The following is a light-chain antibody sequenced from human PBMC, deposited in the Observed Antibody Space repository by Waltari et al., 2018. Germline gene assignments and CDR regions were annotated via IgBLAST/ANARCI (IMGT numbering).Light chain of an antibody. V-gene: IGLV2-14*01. Sequence: QSALTQPASVSGSPGQSITIPCSGTNADTGTYYSVPLFQHHPGEAPKLILYAVSNRPSGVSSRFSGSKSDNTASLTISGLQPEDEADYYCSSFTATVTPHWVFGGGTKLTVL. CDR3: SSFTATVTPHWV. CDR1: NADTGTYYS. J-gene: IGLJ3*02. CDR2: AVS.